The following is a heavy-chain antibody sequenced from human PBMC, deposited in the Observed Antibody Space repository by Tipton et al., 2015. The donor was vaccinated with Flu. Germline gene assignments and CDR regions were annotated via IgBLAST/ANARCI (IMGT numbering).Heavy chain of an antibody. CDR2: IYYSGST. J-gene: IGHJ6*04. D-gene: IGHD2-2*01. V-gene: IGHV4-39*02. CDR3: TRDLTVVVPAGSWPGVPDV. CDR1: GDSISSSTYY. Sequence: TLSLTCTVSGDSISSSTYYWGWIRQPLGKGLEWIGNIYYSGSTYYNPSLKSRVTVSVDTSKNQFSLKLRSVTAADTAVYYCTRDLTVVVPAGSWPGVPDVWGKGTTVTVSS.